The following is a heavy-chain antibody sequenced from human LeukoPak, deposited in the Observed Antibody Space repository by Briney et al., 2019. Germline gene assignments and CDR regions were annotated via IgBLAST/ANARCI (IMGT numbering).Heavy chain of an antibody. CDR3: ARKKDLRIAGAGRGIDY. Sequence: SGTLSLTCTVSGGSISSTSYYWGCIRQPPGKGRGWIVSIYYGGSTYDNPPLKSRIPISEGRSKNQFSLKISSVNAADTAVYYCARKKDLRIAGAGRGIDYWGQGTLVTVSS. CDR1: GGSISSTSYY. J-gene: IGHJ4*02. CDR2: IYYGGST. V-gene: IGHV4-39*01. D-gene: IGHD6-19*01.